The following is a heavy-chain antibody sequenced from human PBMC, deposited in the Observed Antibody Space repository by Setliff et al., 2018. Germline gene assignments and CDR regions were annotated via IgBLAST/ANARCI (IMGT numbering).Heavy chain of an antibody. D-gene: IGHD2-2*01. CDR3: SRLVRYCTTTSCQRLSGDEY. Sequence: GASVKVSCKASGYTFTDYGITWVRQAPGQGLEWMGWVSAYTGNAYYAHRLQDRVTLTTDKSTGTAYMELRSLRSDDTAVYYCSRLVRYCTTTSCQRLSGDEYWGQGTLVTV. CDR1: GYTFTDYG. V-gene: IGHV1-18*01. CDR2: VSAYTGNA. J-gene: IGHJ4*02.